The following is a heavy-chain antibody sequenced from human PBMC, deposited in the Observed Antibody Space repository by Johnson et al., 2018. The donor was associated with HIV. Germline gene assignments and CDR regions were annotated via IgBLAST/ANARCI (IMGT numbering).Heavy chain of an antibody. V-gene: IGHV3-13*01. CDR3: ARGARGDLEWLLSGHAFDI. CDR2: IGTAGDT. CDR1: GFTFSSYG. Sequence: MLLVESGGGVVQPGRSLRLSCAASGFTFSSYGMHWVRQAPGKGLEWVSAIGTAGDTYYPGSVKGRFTISRENAKNSLYLQMNSLRAEDTAVYYCARGARGDLEWLLSGHAFDIWGQGTMVTVSS. J-gene: IGHJ3*02. D-gene: IGHD3-3*01.